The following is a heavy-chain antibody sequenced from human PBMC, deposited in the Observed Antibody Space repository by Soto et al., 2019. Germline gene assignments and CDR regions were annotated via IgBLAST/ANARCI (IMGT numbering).Heavy chain of an antibody. J-gene: IGHJ4*02. CDR1: GYTFTSYA. CDR3: ARNLMEYHILTGDYMAYYFDY. D-gene: IGHD3-9*01. Sequence: QVQLVQSGAEVKKPGASVKVSCKASGYTFTSYAMHWVRQAPGQRLEWMGWINAGNGNTKFSQKFQGRVTITRDTSASTAYMELSSLRAEDTAVYYCARNLMEYHILTGDYMAYYFDYWGQGTLVTVSS. CDR2: INAGNGNT. V-gene: IGHV1-3*01.